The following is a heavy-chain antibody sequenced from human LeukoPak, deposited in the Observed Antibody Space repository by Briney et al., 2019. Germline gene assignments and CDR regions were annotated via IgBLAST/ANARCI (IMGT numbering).Heavy chain of an antibody. CDR1: GASIRSGDYY. J-gene: IGHJ6*02. Sequence: PSETLSLTCTVSGASIRSGDYYWSWIRQPPGKGLEWIGYIYYSGSTNYNPSLKSRVTISVDTSKSQFSLKLSSVTAADTAVYYCARDPRLFPKAYYYDSSGYYYSYYYGMDVWGQGTTVTVSS. CDR3: ARDPRLFPKAYYYDSSGYYYSYYYGMDV. D-gene: IGHD3-22*01. CDR2: IYYSGST. V-gene: IGHV4-61*08.